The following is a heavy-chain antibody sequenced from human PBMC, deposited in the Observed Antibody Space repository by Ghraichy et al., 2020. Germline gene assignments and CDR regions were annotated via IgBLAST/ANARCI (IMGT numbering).Heavy chain of an antibody. D-gene: IGHD4-23*01. CDR2: ISTRSTYK. CDR3: ARDVGFDNSAGGLDF. Sequence: GGSLRLSCAASGFTFSSYSMNWVRQAPGKGLEWVSSISTRSTYKNYAASVKGRFTVSRDNAKNSLFLQMDSLRADDTAVYYCARDVGFDNSAGGLDFWGHGTWVIVSS. J-gene: IGHJ6*02. CDR1: GFTFSSYS. V-gene: IGHV3-21*01.